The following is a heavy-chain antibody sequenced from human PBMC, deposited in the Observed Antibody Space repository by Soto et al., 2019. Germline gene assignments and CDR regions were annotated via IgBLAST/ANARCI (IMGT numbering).Heavy chain of an antibody. CDR3: ARGVQVRYCSSTSCYYYYYGMDV. CDR1: GDSVSSNSAA. J-gene: IGHJ6*02. D-gene: IGHD2-2*01. Sequence: PSQNLSLTCAIAGDSVSSNSAAWNWIRQSPSRGLEWLGRTYYRSKWYNDYAVSVKSRITINPDTSKNQFSLQLNSVTPEDTAVYYCARGVQVRYCSSTSCYYYYYGMDVWGQGTTVTVSS. V-gene: IGHV6-1*01. CDR2: TYYRSKWYN.